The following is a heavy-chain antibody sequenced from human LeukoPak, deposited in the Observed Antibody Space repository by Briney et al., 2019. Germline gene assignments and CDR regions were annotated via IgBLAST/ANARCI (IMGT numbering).Heavy chain of an antibody. J-gene: IGHJ4*02. CDR2: INTNTGNP. V-gene: IGHV7-4-1*02. CDR1: GYTFTSYA. CDR3: ARGSPPSSGYYPSIPDY. Sequence: ASVKVSCKASGYTFTSYAMNWVRQAPGQGLEWMGWINTNTGNPTYAQGFTGRFVFSLDTSVSTAYLQISSLKAEDTAVYYCARGSPPSSGYYPSIPDYWGQGTLVTVSS. D-gene: IGHD3-22*01.